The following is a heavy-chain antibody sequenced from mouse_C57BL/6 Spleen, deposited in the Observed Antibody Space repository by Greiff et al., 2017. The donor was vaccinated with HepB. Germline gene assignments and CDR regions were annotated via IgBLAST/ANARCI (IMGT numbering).Heavy chain of an antibody. CDR3: ARSLNFYGSSYRGAMDY. CDR2: IRNKANGYTT. D-gene: IGHD1-1*01. J-gene: IGHJ4*01. CDR1: GFTFTDYY. V-gene: IGHV7-3*01. Sequence: EVQLVESGGGLVQPGGSLSLSCAASGFTFTDYYMSWVRQPPGKALEWWGFIRNKANGYTTEYSASVKGRFTISRDNSQSILYLQMNALRAEDSATYYCARSLNFYGSSYRGAMDYWGQGTSVTVSS.